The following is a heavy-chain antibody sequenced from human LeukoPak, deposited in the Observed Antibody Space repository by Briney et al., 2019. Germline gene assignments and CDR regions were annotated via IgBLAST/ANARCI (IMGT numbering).Heavy chain of an antibody. D-gene: IGHD6-13*01. Sequence: ASVKVSCKASGYTFTGYYMHWVRQAPGQGLEWMGWINPNIGGTNYAQKFQGRVTMTRDTSISTAYMELSRLRSDDTAVYYCARAAGTFIQYFDYWGQGTLVTVSS. CDR2: INPNIGGT. V-gene: IGHV1-2*02. CDR3: ARAAGTFIQYFDY. CDR1: GYTFTGYY. J-gene: IGHJ4*02.